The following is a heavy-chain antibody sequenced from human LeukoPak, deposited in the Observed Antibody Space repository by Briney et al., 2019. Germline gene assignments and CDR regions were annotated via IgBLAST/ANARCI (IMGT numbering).Heavy chain of an antibody. J-gene: IGHJ4*02. D-gene: IGHD2-2*01. CDR2: INGGGDST. CDR1: GFTFRGNA. CDR3: AEASCSSTSCPSDY. Sequence: GGSLRLSCAASGFTFRGNAMSWVRQAPGKGLEWVSSINGGGDSTYYADSVRGRFTISRDNSKSTLFLQMNSLRVEDMAVYFCAEASCSSTSCPSDYRGQGTLVTVSS. V-gene: IGHV3-23*01.